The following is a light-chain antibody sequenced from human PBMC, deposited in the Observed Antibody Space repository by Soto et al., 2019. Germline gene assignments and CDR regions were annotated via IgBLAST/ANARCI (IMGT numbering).Light chain of an antibody. CDR1: QSVTTY. V-gene: IGKV3-11*01. Sequence: EVVLTQSPGTLSLSPGERATLSCRASQSVTTYIAWYQQRPGQAPRLLIYDASNRATGIPARFSGSGSGTDFTLTISSLEPEDFAVYYCQQRSNWPGSFGGGTKVDIK. J-gene: IGKJ4*01. CDR2: DAS. CDR3: QQRSNWPGS.